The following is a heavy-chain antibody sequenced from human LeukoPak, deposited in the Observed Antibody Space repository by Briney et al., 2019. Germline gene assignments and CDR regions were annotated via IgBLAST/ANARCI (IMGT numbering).Heavy chain of an antibody. V-gene: IGHV1-3*01. CDR3: ARRDSPNHHSGGFDP. D-gene: IGHD2-8*01. CDR2: INAGTGSI. J-gene: IGHJ5*02. Sequence: ASVKVSCKASGFTFTNYALHWVRQAPGQRLEWMCWINAGTGSIKCSQRFQGRITISRDTSSSTAYMEVSSLRSEDTAVYYCARRDSPNHHSGGFDPWGQGTLVTVSS. CDR1: GFTFTNYA.